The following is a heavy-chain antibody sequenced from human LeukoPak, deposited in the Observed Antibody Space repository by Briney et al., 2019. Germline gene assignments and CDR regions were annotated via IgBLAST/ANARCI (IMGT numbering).Heavy chain of an antibody. J-gene: IGHJ4*02. Sequence: RASVKVSCKASGGTFSSYAISWVRQAPGQGLEWMGGIIPIFGTANYAQKFQGRVTITADKSTSTAYMELSSLRSEDTAVYYCAVDRTFWSGYYANFDYWGQGTLVTVSS. CDR1: GGTFSSYA. CDR3: AVDRTFWSGYYANFDY. V-gene: IGHV1-69*06. D-gene: IGHD3-3*01. CDR2: IIPIFGTA.